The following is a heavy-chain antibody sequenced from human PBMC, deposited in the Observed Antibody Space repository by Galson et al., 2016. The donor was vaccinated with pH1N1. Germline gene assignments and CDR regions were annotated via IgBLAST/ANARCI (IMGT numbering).Heavy chain of an antibody. CDR1: GFSISNNW. V-gene: IGHV3-74*01. CDR2: INRDGTTI. Sequence: SLRLSCAAASGFSISNNWMHWVRQAPGKGLAWVSRINRDGTTIGYADSVKGRFTISRDNAKNTLYLEINSLRAEDTAVYYGARDWYGPKDDWGQGTLVTVSS. D-gene: IGHD6-13*01. J-gene: IGHJ4*02. CDR3: ARDWYGPKDD.